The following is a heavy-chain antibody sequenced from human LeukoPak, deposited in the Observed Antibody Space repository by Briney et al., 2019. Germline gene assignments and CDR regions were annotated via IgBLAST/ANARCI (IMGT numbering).Heavy chain of an antibody. CDR2: ISYDGSNK. Sequence: PGGSLRLSCVASGFTFSSYGMHWVRQALGKGLEWVAVISYDGSNKHYVDSVKGRFTIPRDNSKNTVHLQMNSLRVEDTAVYYCAATKTFDYWGQGTLVTVSS. V-gene: IGHV3-30*03. J-gene: IGHJ4*02. CDR1: GFTFSSYG. D-gene: IGHD1-26*01. CDR3: AATKTFDY.